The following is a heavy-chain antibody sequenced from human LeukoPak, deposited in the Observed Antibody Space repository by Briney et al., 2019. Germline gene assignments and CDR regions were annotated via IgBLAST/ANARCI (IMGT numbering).Heavy chain of an antibody. CDR1: GGSISSYY. V-gene: IGHV4-59*08. D-gene: IGHD3-22*01. CDR2: IYYSGST. CDR3: ASGSDYYDSSGYDAFDI. Sequence: PSETLSLTCTASGGSISSYYWSWIRQPPGKGLEWIGYIYYSGSTNYNPSLKSRVTISVDTSKNQFSLKLSSVTAADTAVYYCASGSDYYDSSGYDAFDIWGQGTMVTVSS. J-gene: IGHJ3*02.